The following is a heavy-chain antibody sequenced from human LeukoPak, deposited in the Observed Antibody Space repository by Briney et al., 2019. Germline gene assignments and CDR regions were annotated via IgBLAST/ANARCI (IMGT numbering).Heavy chain of an antibody. J-gene: IGHJ6*03. Sequence: SETLSLTCTVSGGSISSSSYYWGWIRQPPGKGLEWIGSIYYSGSTYYNPSLKSRVTISVDTSKNQFSLKLSSVTAADTAVYYCSFRWFGESHYYVDVWGKGTTVTVSS. V-gene: IGHV4-39*07. CDR1: GGSISSSSYY. CDR3: SFRWFGESHYYVDV. D-gene: IGHD3-10*01. CDR2: IYYSGST.